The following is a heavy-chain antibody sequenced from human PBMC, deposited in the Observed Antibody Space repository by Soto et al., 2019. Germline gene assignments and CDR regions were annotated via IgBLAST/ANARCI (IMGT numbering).Heavy chain of an antibody. J-gene: IGHJ6*03. D-gene: IGHD2-2*01. CDR3: ARTSFPDIVVVPAAYYYYYMDV. CDR2: IYYSGST. Sequence: SETLSLTCTVSGGSISSYYWSWIRQPPGKGLEWIGYIYYSGSTNYNPSLKSRVTISVDTSKNQFSLKLSSVTAADTAVYYCARTSFPDIVVVPAAYYYYYMDVWGKGTRVTVSS. V-gene: IGHV4-59*01. CDR1: GGSISSYY.